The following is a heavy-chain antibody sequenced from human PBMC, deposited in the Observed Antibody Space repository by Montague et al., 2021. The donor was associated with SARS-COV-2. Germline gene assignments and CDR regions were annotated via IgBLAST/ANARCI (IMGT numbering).Heavy chain of an antibody. Sequence: SETLSLTCTVSGGSINYYYWHWLRQSAAKGLEWIGRIHSSGNASYSPSLKSRVTMSVDTSQNQFSLKLNSLTAADTAVYYCARGDHPQSASWYFFDTWGQGALVTVSS. CDR3: ARGDHPQSASWYFFDT. CDR1: GGSINYYY. V-gene: IGHV4-4*07. CDR2: IHSSGNA. J-gene: IGHJ4*02. D-gene: IGHD6-13*01.